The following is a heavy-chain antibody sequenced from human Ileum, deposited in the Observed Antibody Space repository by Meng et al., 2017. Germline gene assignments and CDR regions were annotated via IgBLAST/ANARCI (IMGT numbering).Heavy chain of an antibody. CDR3: AKTALIPGVIYYFEY. CDR1: GGSISNNSYY. Sequence: QLTLQESGPVLVKPSETLSLNCSVSGGSISNNSYYWGWIRQPPGKGLEWIGSIYYSGTTYYNPSLKSRVIISLDTSKNQFSLKLSSVTAADAAVYYCAKTALIPGVIYYFEYWGQGTLVTVSS. J-gene: IGHJ4*02. CDR2: IYYSGTT. V-gene: IGHV4-39*07. D-gene: IGHD3-10*01.